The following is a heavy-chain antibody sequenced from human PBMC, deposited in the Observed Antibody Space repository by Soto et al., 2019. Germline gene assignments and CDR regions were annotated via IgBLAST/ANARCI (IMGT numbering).Heavy chain of an antibody. Sequence: SETLSHTCTVSGGSVSSSSYYWGWVRQPQGKGLEWIGSVYYSGSTYYNPSLESRVTISVDKSKNQFYLKLSSVTAADTAVYYCASQLTQRGFYSYYFNDVWRQGTSVIV. J-gene: IGHJ6*03. CDR1: GGSVSSSSYY. CDR2: VYYSGST. V-gene: IGHV4-39*01. CDR3: ASQLTQRGFYSYYFNDV.